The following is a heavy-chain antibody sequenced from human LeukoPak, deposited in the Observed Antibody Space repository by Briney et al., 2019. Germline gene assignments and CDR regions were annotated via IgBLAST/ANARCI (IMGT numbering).Heavy chain of an antibody. V-gene: IGHV5-51*01. CDR1: GYSFTSYW. D-gene: IGHD3-9*01. J-gene: IGHJ3*02. Sequence: GESLKISCKGSGYSFTSYWIGWVRQMPGKGLEWMGIIYPGDSDTRYSPSFQGQVTISADKSIRTAYLQWSSLKASDTAMYYCARQKDYDIYAFDIWGQGTMVTGSS. CDR2: IYPGDSDT. CDR3: ARQKDYDIYAFDI.